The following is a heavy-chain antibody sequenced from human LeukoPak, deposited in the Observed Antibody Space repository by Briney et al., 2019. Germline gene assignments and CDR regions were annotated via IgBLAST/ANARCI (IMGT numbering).Heavy chain of an antibody. J-gene: IGHJ5*02. CDR1: GYTFTSYD. D-gene: IGHD2-21*02. CDR2: MNPISGDT. V-gene: IGHV1-8*01. Sequence: ASVKVFCKASGYTFTSYDVNWVRQATGQGLEWMGWMNPISGDTGYALKFQGRVTMSRNTSISTAYMELGSLRSEDTAVYYCAKDPPGGDYWVWFDPWGQGTLVTVSS. CDR3: AKDPPGGDYWVWFDP.